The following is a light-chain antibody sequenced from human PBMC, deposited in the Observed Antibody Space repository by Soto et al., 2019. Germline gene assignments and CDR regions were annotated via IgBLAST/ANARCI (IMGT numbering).Light chain of an antibody. J-gene: IGKJ4*01. Sequence: GDRVTITCRASQSISSWLAWYQQKPGKAPKLLIYKASSLESGVPSRFSGSGSGTEFTLTISSLQPDDFATYYCQQYDNLPLTFGGGTKVDI. V-gene: IGKV1-5*03. CDR1: QSISSW. CDR2: KAS. CDR3: QQYDNLPLT.